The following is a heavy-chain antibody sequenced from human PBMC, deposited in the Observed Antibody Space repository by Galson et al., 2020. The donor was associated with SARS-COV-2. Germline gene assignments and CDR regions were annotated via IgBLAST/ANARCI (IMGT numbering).Heavy chain of an antibody. CDR1: GYSFTSYW. V-gene: IGHV5-10-1*01. CDR3: ARHHYYDVVD. J-gene: IGHJ4*02. CDR2: IDPSDSYT. D-gene: IGHD3-22*01. Sequence: HGESLKISCKGSGYSFTSYWISWVRQMPGKGLEWMGRIDPSDSYTNYSPSFQGHVTISADKSISTAYLQWSSLKASDTAMYYCARHHYYDVVDWGQGTLVTVSS.